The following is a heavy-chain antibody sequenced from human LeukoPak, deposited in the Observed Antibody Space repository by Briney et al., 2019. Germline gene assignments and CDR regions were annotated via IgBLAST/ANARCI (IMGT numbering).Heavy chain of an antibody. CDR1: GGSISSSSNY. Sequence: SETLSLTCTVSGGSISSSSNYWGWIRQPQGKGLEWIGSIYYSGSTYYNPSLKSRVTISVDTSKSQFSVKLSSVTAADTAVYYCAKDSGSWGFDYWGQGTLVTVSS. J-gene: IGHJ4*02. V-gene: IGHV4-39*02. D-gene: IGHD6-13*01. CDR2: IYYSGST. CDR3: AKDSGSWGFDY.